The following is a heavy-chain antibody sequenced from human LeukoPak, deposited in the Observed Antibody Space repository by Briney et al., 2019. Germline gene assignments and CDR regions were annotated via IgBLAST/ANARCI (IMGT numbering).Heavy chain of an antibody. Sequence: SETLSLTCTVSGGAFDTYYWDWIRQAPGKELEWIGYIYYTGSANYNPSLRSRVIISVDTSKKQFSLKLNAVTAADTAVYYCARMGALGDAFDIWGQGTMVTV. CDR3: ARMGALGDAFDI. D-gene: IGHD3-16*01. CDR2: IYYTGSA. CDR1: GGAFDTYY. J-gene: IGHJ3*02. V-gene: IGHV4-59*01.